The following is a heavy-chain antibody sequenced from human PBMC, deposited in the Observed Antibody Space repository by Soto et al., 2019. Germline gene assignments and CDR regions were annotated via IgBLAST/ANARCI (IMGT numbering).Heavy chain of an antibody. D-gene: IGHD3-10*01. CDR2: IDGSGGIT. V-gene: IGHV3-23*01. J-gene: IGHJ5*02. Sequence: QLLQSGGGLVQPGGSLTLSCAASGFTFGTTDMSWVRQAPGEGLEWVSTIDGSGGITYYADSVKGRFTISRDNSRNTAYLQMNSLRGDDTALYYRVKNSGWFNTWGQGALVTVSS. CDR1: GFTFGTTD. CDR3: VKNSGWFNT.